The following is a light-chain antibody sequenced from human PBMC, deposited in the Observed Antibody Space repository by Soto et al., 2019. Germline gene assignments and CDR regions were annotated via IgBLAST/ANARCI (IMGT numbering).Light chain of an antibody. CDR2: ANI. J-gene: IGLJ1*01. Sequence: QSVLTQPPSVSGAPGQRVTISCTGSSSNIGADYDVHWYQQLPGTAPKLLIYANINRPSGVPDRFSCSKSGTSASLAITGLQAEDEADYYCQSYESIGLRGYVFGTGTKVTVL. CDR3: QSYESIGLRGYV. CDR1: SSNIGADYD. V-gene: IGLV1-40*01.